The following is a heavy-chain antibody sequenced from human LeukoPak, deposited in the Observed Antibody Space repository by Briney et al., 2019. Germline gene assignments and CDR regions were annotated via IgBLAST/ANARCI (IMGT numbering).Heavy chain of an antibody. Sequence: GGSLRLSCAASGFTFSSYAMHWVRQAPGKGLEWVAVISYDGSNKYYADSVKGRFTISRDNSKNTLYLQMNSLRAEDTAVYYCARGTVAGFARAFDIWGQGAMVTVSS. CDR1: GFTFSSYA. V-gene: IGHV3-30*14. J-gene: IGHJ3*02. D-gene: IGHD6-19*01. CDR3: ARGTVAGFARAFDI. CDR2: ISYDGSNK.